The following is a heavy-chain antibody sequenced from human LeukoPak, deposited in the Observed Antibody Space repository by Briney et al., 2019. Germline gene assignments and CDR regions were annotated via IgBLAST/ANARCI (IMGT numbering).Heavy chain of an antibody. J-gene: IGHJ4*02. V-gene: IGHV3-23*01. D-gene: IGHD6-13*01. CDR3: ASPIAAPGGLGY. CDR1: GFTFSSYA. CDR2: ISGSGGST. Sequence: GGSLRLSCAASGFTFSSYAMSWVRQAPGKGLEWVSAISGSGGSTYYADSVKGRFTISRDNSKNTLHLQMNSLRAEDTAVYYCASPIAAPGGLGYWGQGTLVTVSS.